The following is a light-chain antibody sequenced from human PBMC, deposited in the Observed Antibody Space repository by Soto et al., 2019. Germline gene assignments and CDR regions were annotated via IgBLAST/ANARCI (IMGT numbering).Light chain of an antibody. J-gene: IGKJ2*01. CDR3: QHHNNWPPYT. CDR1: QSVSSN. V-gene: IGKV3-15*01. Sequence: EIVMTQSPATLSVSPGERATLSCRASQSVSSNLAWYQQKPGQAPRLLIYGASTRATGIPARLSGSGSGTEFTLTISSLQSEDFAVYYCQHHNNWPPYTFGQGTKLEIK. CDR2: GAS.